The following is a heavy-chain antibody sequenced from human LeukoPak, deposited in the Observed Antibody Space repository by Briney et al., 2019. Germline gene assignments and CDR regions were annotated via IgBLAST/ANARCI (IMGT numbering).Heavy chain of an antibody. CDR1: GFTFSGFW. CDR2: IYYSGST. D-gene: IGHD6-6*01. V-gene: IGHV4-31*02. CDR3: ATGSSIADPDYYGMDV. Sequence: LRLSCAVSGFTFSGFWMSWSRQHPGKGLEWIGYIYYSGSTYYNPSLKSRVTISVDTSKNQFSLRLSSVTAADTAVYYCATGSSIADPDYYGMDVWGQGTTVTVSS. J-gene: IGHJ6*02.